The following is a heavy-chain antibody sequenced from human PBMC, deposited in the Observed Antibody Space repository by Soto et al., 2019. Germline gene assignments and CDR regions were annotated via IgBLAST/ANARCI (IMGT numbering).Heavy chain of an antibody. V-gene: IGHV3-30-3*01. J-gene: IGHJ4*02. CDR2: ISYDGSNK. D-gene: IGHD6-13*01. CDR3: ARDRSVAAVDYFDY. Sequence: GGSLRLSCAASGFTFSSYAMHWVRQAPGKGLEWVAVISYDGSNKYYADSVKGRFTISRDNSKNTLYLQMNSLRAEDTAVYYCARDRSVAAVDYFDYWGQGTLVTVSS. CDR1: GFTFSSYA.